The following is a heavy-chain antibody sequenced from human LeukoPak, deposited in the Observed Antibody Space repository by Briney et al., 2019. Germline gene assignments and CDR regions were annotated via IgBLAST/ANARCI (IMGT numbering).Heavy chain of an antibody. CDR1: GFTFSSYW. V-gene: IGHV3-7*01. Sequence: GGSLRLSCAASGFTFSSYWMSWVRQAPGKGLEWVANIKQDGSEKYYVDSVKGRFTIFRDNAKNSLYLQMNSLRAEDTAVYYCARVSVAVSGYFDYWGQGTLVTVSS. CDR2: IKQDGSEK. CDR3: ARVSVAVSGYFDY. J-gene: IGHJ4*02. D-gene: IGHD6-19*01.